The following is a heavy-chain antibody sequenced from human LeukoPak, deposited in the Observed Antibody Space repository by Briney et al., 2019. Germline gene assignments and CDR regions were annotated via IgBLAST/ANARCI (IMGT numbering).Heavy chain of an antibody. V-gene: IGHV1-46*01. J-gene: IGHJ4*02. CDR1: GYTFTSYY. Sequence: ASVKVSCKASGYTFTSYYMHWVRQAPGQGLEWMGIINPSGGSTSYAQKFQGRVTMTRDMSTSTVYMELSSLRSEDTAVYYCARDLWSLDSSGYFDYWGQGTLVTVSS. D-gene: IGHD3-22*01. CDR3: ARDLWSLDSSGYFDY. CDR2: INPSGGST.